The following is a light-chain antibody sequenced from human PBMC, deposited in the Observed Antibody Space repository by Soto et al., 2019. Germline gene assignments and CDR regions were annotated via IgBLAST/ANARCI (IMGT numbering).Light chain of an antibody. J-gene: IGLJ1*01. CDR1: SSDDGGYNY. V-gene: IGLV2-14*01. Sequence: SALTQPASVSGSPGQSITISCTGTSSDDGGYNYVSWYQQHPGKAPKLMIYEVSNRPSGVSNRFSGSKSGHTASLTISGLQSEDEADYFCTSYTSSTTLDVFGTGTKVTVL. CDR2: EVS. CDR3: TSYTSSTTLDV.